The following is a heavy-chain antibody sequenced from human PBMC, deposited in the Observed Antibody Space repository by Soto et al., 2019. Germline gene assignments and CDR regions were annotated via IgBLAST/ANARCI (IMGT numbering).Heavy chain of an antibody. D-gene: IGHD6-19*01. Sequence: GGSLRLSCAASGFTFSSYAMSWVRQAPGKGLEWVSAISGSGGSTYYADSVKGRFTISRDNSKNTLYLQMNSLRAEDTAVYYCAKHRETSGWTDDVFDIWGQGTMVTVSS. CDR2: ISGSGGST. V-gene: IGHV3-23*01. CDR3: AKHRETSGWTDDVFDI. J-gene: IGHJ3*02. CDR1: GFTFSSYA.